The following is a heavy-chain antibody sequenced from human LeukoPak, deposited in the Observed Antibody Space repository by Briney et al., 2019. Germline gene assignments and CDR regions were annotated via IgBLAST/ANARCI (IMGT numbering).Heavy chain of an antibody. CDR2: INHSGST. J-gene: IGHJ1*01. CDR3: ARPLRAYYYGSGSQRWYFQH. V-gene: IGHV4-34*01. CDR1: GGSISNYY. Sequence: PSETLSLTCTVSGGSISNYYWSWIRQPPGKGLEWVGEINHSGSTNYNPSLKSRVTISVDTSKNQFSLKLSSVTAADTAVYYCARPLRAYYYGSGSQRWYFQHWGQGTLVTVSS. D-gene: IGHD3-10*01.